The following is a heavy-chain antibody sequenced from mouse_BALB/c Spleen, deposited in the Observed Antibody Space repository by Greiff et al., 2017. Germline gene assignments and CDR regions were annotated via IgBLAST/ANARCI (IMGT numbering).Heavy chain of an antibody. V-gene: IGHV1S34*01. D-gene: IGHD2-4*01. Sequence: LVKTGASVKISCKASGYSFTGYYMHWVKQSHGKSLEWIGYISCYNGATSYNQKFKGKATSTVDTSSSTAYMQFNSLTSEDSAVYYCAREDYDYDGVYYYAMDYWGQGTSVTVSS. J-gene: IGHJ4*01. CDR3: AREDYDYDGVYYYAMDY. CDR2: ISCYNGAT. CDR1: GYSFTGYY.